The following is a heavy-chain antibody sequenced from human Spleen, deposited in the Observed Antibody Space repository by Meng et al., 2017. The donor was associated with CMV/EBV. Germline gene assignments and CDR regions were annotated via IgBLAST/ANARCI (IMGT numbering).Heavy chain of an antibody. D-gene: IGHD2-2*01. CDR3: AREGCTSTTCYPLSDIYL. Sequence: GGSLRLSCAASGFTFSSYAMSWVRQAPGKGLEWVSYISSSGSTIYYADSVKGRFTISRDNAKNSLYLQMNSLRVDDTAVYYCAREGCTSTTCYPLSDIYLWGQGTLVTVSS. CDR2: ISSSGSTI. V-gene: IGHV3-48*04. J-gene: IGHJ4*02. CDR1: GFTFSSYA.